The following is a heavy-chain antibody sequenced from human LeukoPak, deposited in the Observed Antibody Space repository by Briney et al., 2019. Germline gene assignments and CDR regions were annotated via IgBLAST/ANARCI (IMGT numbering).Heavy chain of an antibody. D-gene: IGHD2-2*02. V-gene: IGHV3-48*01. J-gene: IGHJ6*03. CDR2: ISSSSSTI. Sequence: GGSLRLSCATSGFTFSSYSMNWVRQAPGKGLEWVSYISSSSSTIYYADSVKGRFTISRDNAKNSLYLQMNSLRAEDTAVYYCARDWAYCSSTSCYIYYYYMDVWGKGTTVTVSS. CDR3: ARDWAYCSSTSCYIYYYYMDV. CDR1: GFTFSSYS.